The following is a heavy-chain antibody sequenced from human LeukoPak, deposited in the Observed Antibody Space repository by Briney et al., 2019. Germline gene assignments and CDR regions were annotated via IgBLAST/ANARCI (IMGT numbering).Heavy chain of an antibody. J-gene: IGHJ5*02. CDR2: IYYSGST. CDR3: ARAGIGIEVAGTIHNWFDP. Sequence: SETLSLTCTVSGGSSSSGDYSWNWIRQTPGKGLEWTGYIYYSGSTYYNPSLRSRVSISVDTSKNQFSLKLTSVTAADTAVYYCARAGIGIEVAGTIHNWFDPWGQGTQVTVSS. V-gene: IGHV4-30-4*08. D-gene: IGHD6-19*01. CDR1: GGSSSSGDYS.